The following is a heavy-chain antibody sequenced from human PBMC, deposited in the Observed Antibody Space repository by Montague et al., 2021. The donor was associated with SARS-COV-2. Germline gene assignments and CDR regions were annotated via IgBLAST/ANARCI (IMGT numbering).Heavy chain of an antibody. Sequence: SETLSLTCNVSGGSISSSTYYWGWIRQPPGKGLEWIGNLYNGGTTYYSPSLKSRVTISVDTSKNHFSLNVASVTAADTAVYYCARTSQLRKSSTGNYCDHARDVWGQGTTVTVSS. CDR2: LYNGGTT. V-gene: IGHV4-39*02. CDR1: GGSISSSTYY. CDR3: ARTSQLRKSSTGNYCDHARDV. D-gene: IGHD3-22*01. J-gene: IGHJ6*02.